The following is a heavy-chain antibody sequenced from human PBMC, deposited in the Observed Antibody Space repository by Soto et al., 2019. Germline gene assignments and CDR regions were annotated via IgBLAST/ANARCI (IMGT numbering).Heavy chain of an antibody. Sequence: TLSLTCAVYGGSLSGYSWSWIRQPPGKGLEWIGEINHSGSTNYNPSLKSRVTISVDTSKNQSSLKLSSVTAADTAVYYCARGSPAQGYGMDVGGQGTTVTVSS. CDR3: ARGSPAQGYGMDV. CDR1: GGSLSGYS. CDR2: INHSGST. J-gene: IGHJ6*02. V-gene: IGHV4-34*01.